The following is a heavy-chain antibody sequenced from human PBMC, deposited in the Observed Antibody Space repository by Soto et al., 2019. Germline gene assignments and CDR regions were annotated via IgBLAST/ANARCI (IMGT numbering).Heavy chain of an antibody. CDR1: GFHFSTYS. D-gene: IGHD2-8*02. Sequence: GGSLRLSCAASGFHFSTYSMNWVRPAPGKGLEWVSSISRDSTYIYYADSVKGRFTISRDNAKNSLYLQMNSLRAEDTAVYYCAGRYCAGGICQFDCWGQGTLVTVSS. CDR3: AGRYCAGGICQFDC. V-gene: IGHV3-21*01. J-gene: IGHJ4*02. CDR2: ISRDSTYI.